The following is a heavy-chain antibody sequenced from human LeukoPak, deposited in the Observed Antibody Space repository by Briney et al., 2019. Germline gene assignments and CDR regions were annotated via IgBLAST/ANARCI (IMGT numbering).Heavy chain of an antibody. Sequence: PSETLSLTCAVYGGSFSGYYWSWIRQPPGKGLEWIGEINHSGSTNYNPSLKSRVTMSVDTSKNQFSLNLNSVTAADTAVYYCARGWAPRGQKSCFDYWGRGTLVTVSS. V-gene: IGHV4-34*01. D-gene: IGHD1-26*01. J-gene: IGHJ4*02. CDR1: GGSFSGYY. CDR3: ARGWAPRGQKSCFDY. CDR2: INHSGST.